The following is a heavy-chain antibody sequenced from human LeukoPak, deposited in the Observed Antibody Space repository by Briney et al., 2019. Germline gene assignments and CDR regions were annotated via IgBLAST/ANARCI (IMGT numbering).Heavy chain of an antibody. CDR1: GFTFSSYE. V-gene: IGHV3-48*03. J-gene: IGHJ4*02. D-gene: IGHD1-7*01. Sequence: PGGSLRLSCAASGFTFSSYEMNWVRQAPGKGLEWVSYISSSGRTMYYADSVKGRFTISRDNSKNTLYLQMNSLRAEDTAVYYCAKDGKTRNWNYFQAKPVYWGQGTLVTVSS. CDR3: AKDGKTRNWNYFQAKPVY. CDR2: ISSSGRTM.